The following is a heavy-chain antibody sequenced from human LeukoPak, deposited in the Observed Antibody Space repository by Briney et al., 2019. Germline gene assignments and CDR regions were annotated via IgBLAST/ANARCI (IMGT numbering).Heavy chain of an antibody. CDR2: IYHSGGT. CDR3: ASMVRGVSGVVNWFDP. Sequence: SGTLSLTCAVSGGSISSGNWWSWVRQTPGKGLEWIGEIYHSGGTNYNPSLKSRVTISVDTSKNQFSLKLSSVTAADTAVYYCASMVRGVSGVVNWFDPWGQGTLVTVSS. CDR1: GGSISSGNW. J-gene: IGHJ5*02. V-gene: IGHV4-4*02. D-gene: IGHD3-10*01.